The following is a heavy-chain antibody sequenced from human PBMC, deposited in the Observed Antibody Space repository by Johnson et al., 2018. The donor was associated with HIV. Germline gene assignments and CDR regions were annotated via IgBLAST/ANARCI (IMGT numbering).Heavy chain of an antibody. CDR1: GFTFSSYA. D-gene: IGHD1-26*01. CDR2: ISGSGGGT. CDR3: AKNNQVWGLLPVDAFDI. Sequence: VQLVESGGGVVQPGGSLRLSCAASGFTFSSYALSWVRQAPGKGLEWVSAISGSGGGTYYPASLKGRFPISRDKSTNTLYLQVNSLRPEDTAVYYCAKNNQVWGLLPVDAFDIWGQGTLITVAS. V-gene: IGHV3-23*04. J-gene: IGHJ3*02.